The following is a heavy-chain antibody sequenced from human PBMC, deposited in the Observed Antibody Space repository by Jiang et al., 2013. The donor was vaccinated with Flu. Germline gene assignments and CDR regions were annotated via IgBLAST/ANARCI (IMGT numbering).Heavy chain of an antibody. CDR3: ARGRPTIFGVVSHDWYFDL. CDR2: INPNSGGT. Sequence: EWMGWINPNSGGTNYAQKFQGWVTMTRDTSISTAYMELSRLRSDDTAVYYCARGRPTIFGVVSHDWYFDLWGRGTLVTVSS. D-gene: IGHD3-3*01. J-gene: IGHJ2*01. V-gene: IGHV1-2*04.